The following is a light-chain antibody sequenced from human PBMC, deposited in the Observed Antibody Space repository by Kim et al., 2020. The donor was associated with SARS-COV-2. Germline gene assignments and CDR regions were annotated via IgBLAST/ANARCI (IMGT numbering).Light chain of an antibody. V-gene: IGLV2-8*01. J-gene: IGLJ3*02. CDR2: EVT. CDR3: SSYAGSNNLV. CDR1: SSDVGGYNY. Sequence: SVTISCPGTSSDVGGYNYASWFQQHPGKAPKVMIYEVTKRPSGVPDRFSGSKSGNTASLTVSGLQAEDEAEYYCSSYAGSNNLVFGGGTKLTVL.